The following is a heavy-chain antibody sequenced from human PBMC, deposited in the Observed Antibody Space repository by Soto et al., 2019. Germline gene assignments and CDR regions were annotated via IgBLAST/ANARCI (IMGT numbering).Heavy chain of an antibody. CDR3: ARVHSNDALCTSPAWFAS. CDR1: GDSISSGAYF. V-gene: IGHV4-30-4*01. Sequence: QVQLQESGPGLVQPSQTLSLTCSVSGDSISSGAYFWSWIRHLPGKGLQWLGSISHSGNTFLTPSLGNEVSGSMATSRNRFSWKLTSVTVADTAVDSCARVHSNDALCTSPAWFASWGRGTQVTVSS. CDR2: ISHSGNT. D-gene: IGHD2-8*01. J-gene: IGHJ5*01.